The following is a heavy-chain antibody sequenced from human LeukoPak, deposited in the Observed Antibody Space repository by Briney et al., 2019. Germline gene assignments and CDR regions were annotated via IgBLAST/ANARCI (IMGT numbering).Heavy chain of an antibody. CDR3: ASETGYCSGGSCYYDAFDI. J-gene: IGHJ3*02. V-gene: IGHV1-69*04. D-gene: IGHD2-15*01. CDR1: GGTFSSYA. Sequence: ASVKVSCKASGGTFSSYAISWVRQAPGQGLEWMGRIIPIFGIANYAQKFQGRVTITADKSTSTAYMELSSLRSEDTAVYYCASETGYCSGGSCYYDAFDIWGQGTMVTVSS. CDR2: IIPIFGIA.